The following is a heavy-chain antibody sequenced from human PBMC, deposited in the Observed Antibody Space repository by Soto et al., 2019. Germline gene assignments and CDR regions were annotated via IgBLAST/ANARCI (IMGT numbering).Heavy chain of an antibody. Sequence: EVQLVESGGGLVKPGGSLRLSCAGSGFSFTSATMNWVRQAPGKGLEWVSSITSSSNYIYYADSVKGRFTISRDNAKNSLYLQMNSLRAEDTAVYYCARGNGYCSSAGCYNGFDPWGQGTLVTVSS. J-gene: IGHJ5*02. CDR1: GFSFTSAT. CDR2: ITSSSNYI. V-gene: IGHV3-21*01. D-gene: IGHD2-2*02. CDR3: ARGNGYCSSAGCYNGFDP.